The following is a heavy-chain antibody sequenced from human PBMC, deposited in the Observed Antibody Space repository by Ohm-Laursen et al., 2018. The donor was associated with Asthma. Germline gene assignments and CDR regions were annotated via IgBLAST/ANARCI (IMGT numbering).Heavy chain of an antibody. CDR3: ASSSSSYFDY. D-gene: IGHD6-6*01. V-gene: IGHV6-1*01. CDR2: TYYRSKWYN. CDR1: GDSVSRNSVA. J-gene: IGHJ4*02. Sequence: TQTLTLTCAISGDSVSRNSVAWNWIRQSPSRGLEWLGRTYYRSKWYNDYAVSVKSRITINPDTSKNQFSLQLNSVTPEDTAVYYCASSSSSYFDYWGQGTLVTVSS.